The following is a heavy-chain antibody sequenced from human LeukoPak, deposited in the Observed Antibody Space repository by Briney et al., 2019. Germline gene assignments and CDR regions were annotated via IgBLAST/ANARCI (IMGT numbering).Heavy chain of an antibody. V-gene: IGHV4-4*09. Sequence: SETLSLTCSVSGGSISSYHWSWVRRPPGKGLEWIGFIFPSGSTNYNPSLKSRVTISVDTSKKQFSLKLRAVTAADTAVYYCARVVVARLGNYFDYWGQGTLVTVSS. CDR3: ARVVVARLGNYFDY. J-gene: IGHJ4*02. D-gene: IGHD2-15*01. CDR1: GGSISSYH. CDR2: IFPSGST.